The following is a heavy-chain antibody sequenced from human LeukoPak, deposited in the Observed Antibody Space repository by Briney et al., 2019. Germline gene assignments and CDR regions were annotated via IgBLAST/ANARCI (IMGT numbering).Heavy chain of an antibody. D-gene: IGHD4-11*01. CDR3: ARGSYSTNYLGYFDY. Sequence: SVKVSCKASGGTFSNYAISWVRQAPGQGLEWMGGIIPIFGTANYAQKFQGRVTITTDESTSTAYMELSSLRSEDTAVYYCARGSYSTNYLGYFDYWGQGTLVTVSS. V-gene: IGHV1-69*05. CDR2: IIPIFGTA. CDR1: GGTFSNYA. J-gene: IGHJ4*02.